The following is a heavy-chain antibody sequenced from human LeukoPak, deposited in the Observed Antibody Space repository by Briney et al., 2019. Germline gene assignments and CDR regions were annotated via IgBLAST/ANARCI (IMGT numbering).Heavy chain of an antibody. V-gene: IGHV4-39*07. D-gene: IGHD3-16*02. CDR1: GGSISSSSYY. CDR3: ARVELGDYVWGSYRYITESDPYFVYFDY. CDR2: IYYSGST. J-gene: IGHJ4*02. Sequence: SESLSLTCTVSGGSISSSSYYWGWIRQPPGKGLEWIGSIYYSGSTYYNPSLKSRVTISVDTSKNQFSLKLSSVTAADTAVYYCARVELGDYVWGSYRYITESDPYFVYFDYWGQGTLVTVSS.